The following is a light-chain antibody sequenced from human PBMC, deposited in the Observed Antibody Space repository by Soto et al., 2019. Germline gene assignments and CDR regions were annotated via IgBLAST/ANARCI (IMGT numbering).Light chain of an antibody. V-gene: IGKV3-11*01. Sequence: EIVLTQSQASLSLSPGERATLSCRASQSVSSYLAWYQQKPGQAPRLLIYDASNRATGIPARFSGSGSGTDFTLTISSLEPEDFAVYYCQQRSNWPPITFGQGTRPEIK. J-gene: IGKJ5*01. CDR2: DAS. CDR3: QQRSNWPPIT. CDR1: QSVSSY.